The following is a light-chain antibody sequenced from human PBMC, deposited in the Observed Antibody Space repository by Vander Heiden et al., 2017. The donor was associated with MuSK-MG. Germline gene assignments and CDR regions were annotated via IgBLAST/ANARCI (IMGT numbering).Light chain of an antibody. J-gene: IGKJ4*01. CDR3: QQEDNLPIT. CDR2: DAS. Sequence: DIQMTQSPSSLSASVGDRVTITCQASQDISNYLNWYQQKPGKAPKLLIYDASNLEKGVPSRFSGSGSGTDFTFTISSLQPEEFATYYCQQEDNLPITFGRGTKVEIK. CDR1: QDISNY. V-gene: IGKV1-33*01.